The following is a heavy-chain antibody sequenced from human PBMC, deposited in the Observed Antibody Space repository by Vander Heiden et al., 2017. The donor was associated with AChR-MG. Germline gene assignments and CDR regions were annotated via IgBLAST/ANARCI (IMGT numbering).Heavy chain of an antibody. Sequence: EVQLVQSGAEVKKSGESLKTSCKGSGYSFTSYWVGWVRQMPWKGLEWMGVICPGDSDTRNSPSFKGQVSISADKAISPAYLRWSSLKASDTAMYYCASHGSGDTADYWGQGTLVTVSS. CDR1: GYSFTSYW. CDR2: ICPGDSDT. V-gene: IGHV5-51*03. D-gene: IGHD5-18*01. CDR3: ASHGSGDTADY. J-gene: IGHJ4*02.